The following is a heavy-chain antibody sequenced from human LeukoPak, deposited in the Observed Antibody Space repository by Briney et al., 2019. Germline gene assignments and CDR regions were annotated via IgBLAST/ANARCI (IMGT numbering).Heavy chain of an antibody. Sequence: GGSLRLSCAASGFMFSDYYMNWIRQAPGKGLEWVSYISNSGRTVYYADSVKGRFTISRDNSKNTLYLQMNSLGAEDTAIYYCAKARGYYDSSGYRYFDYWGQGTLVTVSS. V-gene: IGHV3-11*01. CDR3: AKARGYYDSSGYRYFDY. D-gene: IGHD3-22*01. J-gene: IGHJ4*01. CDR1: GFMFSDYY. CDR2: ISNSGRTV.